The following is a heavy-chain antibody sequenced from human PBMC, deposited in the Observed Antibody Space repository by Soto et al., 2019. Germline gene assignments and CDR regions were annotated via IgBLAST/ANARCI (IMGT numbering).Heavy chain of an antibody. V-gene: IGHV3-7*01. Sequence: GGSLRLSCAVSGFNVMSYWMSWVRQAPGKGLEWVASVKEDGSELYYLHSVRGRFSMTRDSAGNALHLTMNYLSAEDTGVYFCARDIGFDYVNWGQGIPGTVSS. CDR1: GFNVMSYW. D-gene: IGHD3-16*01. J-gene: IGHJ4*02. CDR3: ARDIGFDYVN. CDR2: VKEDGSEL.